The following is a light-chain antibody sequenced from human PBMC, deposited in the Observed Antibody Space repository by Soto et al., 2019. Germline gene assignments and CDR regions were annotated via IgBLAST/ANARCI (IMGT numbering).Light chain of an antibody. V-gene: IGLV2-14*01. CDR2: DVS. Sequence: QSALTQPASASGSPGQSITISCTGTSSDVGGYNYVSWYQQHPGKAPILMIYDVSNRPSGVSNRFSGSKSGNTASLTISGLQAEDEADYYCSSYTSSSTVVFGGGTKLTVL. CDR1: SSDVGGYNY. J-gene: IGLJ2*01. CDR3: SSYTSSSTVV.